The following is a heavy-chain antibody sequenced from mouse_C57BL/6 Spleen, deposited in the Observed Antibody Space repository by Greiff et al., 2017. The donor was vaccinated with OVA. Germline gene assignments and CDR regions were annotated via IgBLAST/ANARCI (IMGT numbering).Heavy chain of an antibody. Sequence: QVQLQQSGAELVRPGSSVKLSCKASGYTFTSYWMHWVKQRPIQGLEWIGNIDPSDSETHYNQKFKDKATLTVDKSSSTAYMQLSSLTSEDSAVYYCASATGTGWYFDVWGTGTTVTVSS. CDR3: ASATGTGWYFDV. J-gene: IGHJ1*03. D-gene: IGHD4-1*02. CDR2: IDPSDSET. V-gene: IGHV1-52*01. CDR1: GYTFTSYW.